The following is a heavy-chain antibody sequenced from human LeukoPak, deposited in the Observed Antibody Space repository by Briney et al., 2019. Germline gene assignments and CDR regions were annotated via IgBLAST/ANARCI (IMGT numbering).Heavy chain of an antibody. V-gene: IGHV3-30*02. CDR1: GFTFNNFG. Sequence: GGSLRLSCAASGFTFNNFGMQWVRQAPGKGLEWVSFIGYEGVHKYYADSVKGRFTISKDNSKATLYLQMNSLRPEDTAVYYCAKDLHGGYSSDYWGQGTLVTVFS. D-gene: IGHD4-23*01. CDR2: IGYEGVHK. CDR3: AKDLHGGYSSDY. J-gene: IGHJ4*02.